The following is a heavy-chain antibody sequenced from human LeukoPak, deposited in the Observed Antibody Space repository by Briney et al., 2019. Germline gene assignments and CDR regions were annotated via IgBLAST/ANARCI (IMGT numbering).Heavy chain of an antibody. Sequence: SGPTLVNTTPTLTLTCTVSVFSRSTSGMFVSWIRQPPGKALEWLARIDWDDDKYCSTSLKTRLTISKDTYKNQVVLTMTNMDPVDTATYCVAREFQGDWYFDLWGRGTLVTVSS. V-gene: IGHV2-70*11. CDR3: AREFQGDWYFDL. CDR1: VFSRSTSGMF. J-gene: IGHJ2*01. CDR2: IDWDDDK. D-gene: IGHD3-16*01.